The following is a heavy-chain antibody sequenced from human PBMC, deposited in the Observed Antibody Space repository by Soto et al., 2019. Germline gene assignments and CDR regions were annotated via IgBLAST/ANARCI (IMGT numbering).Heavy chain of an antibody. V-gene: IGHV4-61*01. Sequence: SETLSLTCTVSGGSVSGGSYYWSWIRQPPGKGLGWIGYIYYSGSTNYNPSLKSRVTISVDTSENQFSLKLSSVTAAATDVYYCAREDSPYFDYWGQGTLVTVSS. D-gene: IGHD3-22*01. CDR1: GGSVSGGSYY. J-gene: IGHJ4*02. CDR2: IYYSGST. CDR3: AREDSPYFDY.